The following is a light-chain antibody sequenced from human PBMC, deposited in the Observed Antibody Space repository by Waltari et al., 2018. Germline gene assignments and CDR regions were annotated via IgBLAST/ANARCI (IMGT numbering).Light chain of an antibody. Sequence: RITISCRANQTINKFLNWYQQKGSKAPKLLIFSASSLQSGVPLSFSGSGSGTDFTLTISSLQPEDFATYYCQQTYSIPYTFGQGTNLEI. CDR3: QQTYSIPYT. J-gene: IGKJ2*01. CDR1: QTINKF. CDR2: SAS. V-gene: IGKV1-39*01.